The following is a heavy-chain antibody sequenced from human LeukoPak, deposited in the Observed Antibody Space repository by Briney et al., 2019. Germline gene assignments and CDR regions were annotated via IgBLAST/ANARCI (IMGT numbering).Heavy chain of an antibody. J-gene: IGHJ4*02. CDR1: GGSISNFY. CDR2: IYYSGST. Sequence: PSETLSLTCSVSGGSISNFYWSWIRQPPGKGLEWIGYIYYSGSTNYNPSLKSRVTISIDTSKNQFSLKVSSVTAADTAVYYCARVLYYASQASDYWGQGTLVTVSS. V-gene: IGHV4-59*01. CDR3: ARVLYYASQASDY. D-gene: IGHD3-10*01.